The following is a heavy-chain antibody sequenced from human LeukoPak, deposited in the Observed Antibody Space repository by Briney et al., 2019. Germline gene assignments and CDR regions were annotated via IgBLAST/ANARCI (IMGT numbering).Heavy chain of an antibody. Sequence: GGSPRLSCAASGFTVSSNYMGWVRQAPGKGLEWVSVIYSGGSTYYADSVKGRFTISRDNAKNSLYLQMNSLRAEDTAVYYCARSTVLLWFGELEKYFDYWGQGTLVTVSS. J-gene: IGHJ4*02. D-gene: IGHD3-10*01. CDR3: ARSTVLLWFGELEKYFDY. V-gene: IGHV3-53*01. CDR2: IYSGGST. CDR1: GFTVSSNY.